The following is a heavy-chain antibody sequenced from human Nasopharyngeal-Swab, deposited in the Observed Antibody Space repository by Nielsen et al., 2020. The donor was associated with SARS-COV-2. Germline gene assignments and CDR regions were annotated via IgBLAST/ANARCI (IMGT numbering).Heavy chain of an antibody. CDR1: GGSFSGYY. J-gene: IGHJ6*02. CDR3: ARGRVRFLEWLLRRDYYYYGMDV. Sequence: GSLRLSCAVYGGSFSGYYWSWIRQPPGKGLEWIGEINHSGSTNYNPSLKSRVTISVDTSKNQFSLKLSSVTAADTAVYYCARGRVRFLEWLLRRDYYYYGMDVWGQGTTVTVSS. V-gene: IGHV4-34*01. CDR2: INHSGST. D-gene: IGHD3-3*01.